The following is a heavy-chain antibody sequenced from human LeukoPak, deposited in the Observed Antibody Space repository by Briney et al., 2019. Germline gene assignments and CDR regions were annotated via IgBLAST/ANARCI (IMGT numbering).Heavy chain of an antibody. CDR3: ARGANYYGSGSSPLEYYYYYMDV. CDR1: GGSFSGYY. V-gene: IGHV4-34*01. J-gene: IGHJ6*03. D-gene: IGHD3-10*01. CDR2: INHSGST. Sequence: PSETLSLTCAVYGGSFSGYYWSWIRQPPGKGLEWIGEINHSGSTNYNPSLKSRVTISVDTSKNQFSLKLSSVTAADTAVYYCARGANYYGSGSSPLEYYYYYMDVWGKGTTVTVSS.